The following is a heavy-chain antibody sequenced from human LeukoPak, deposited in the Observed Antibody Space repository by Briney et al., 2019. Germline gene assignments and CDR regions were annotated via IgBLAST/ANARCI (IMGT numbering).Heavy chain of an antibody. D-gene: IGHD6-6*01. V-gene: IGHV1-2*02. J-gene: IGHJ4*02. CDR1: GYTFTGYY. CDR3: AGGGATGIAARTFLY. CDR2: INPNSGGT. Sequence: ASVKVSCKASGYTFTGYYKHWVRQAPGQGLEWMGWINPNSGGTNYAQKFQGRVTMTRDTSISTPYMELSRLRSDDTAVYFCAGGGATGIAARTFLYWGQGTLVTVSS.